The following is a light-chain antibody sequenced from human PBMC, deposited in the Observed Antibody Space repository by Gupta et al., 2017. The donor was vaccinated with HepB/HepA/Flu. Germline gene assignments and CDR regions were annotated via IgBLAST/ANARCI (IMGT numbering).Light chain of an antibody. V-gene: IGLV4-69*01. Sequence: QLVLTQSPSASASLGASVKLTCTLSSGHSNFAIAWHQQQPDKGPHYLMKINGDGSHSRGDGIPDRFSGSSSGAERYLTISSLQSEDEADYYCQTRKNGNLVFGGGTKLTVL. J-gene: IGLJ2*01. CDR2: INGDGSH. CDR1: SGHSNFA. CDR3: QTRKNGNLV.